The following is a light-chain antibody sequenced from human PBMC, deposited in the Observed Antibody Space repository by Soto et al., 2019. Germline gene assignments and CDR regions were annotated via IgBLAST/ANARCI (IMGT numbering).Light chain of an antibody. J-gene: IGLJ2*01. V-gene: IGLV2-14*01. CDR2: EVS. CDR1: SSDVGGYNY. CDR3: SSYTSTTTLV. Sequence: QSALTQPASVSGSPGQSITISCTGTSSDVGGYNYVSWYQQHPGKAPKLMIYEVSNRPSGDSTRFSGSKSGNTASLTISGLLADDEAADYCSSYTSTTTLVFGGGTKLTVL.